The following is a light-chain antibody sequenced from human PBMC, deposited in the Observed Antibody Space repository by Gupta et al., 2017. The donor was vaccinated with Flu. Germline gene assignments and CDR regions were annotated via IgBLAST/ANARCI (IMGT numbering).Light chain of an antibody. V-gene: IGLV3-1*01. CDR2: QDS. CDR3: QAWDSSINWV. CDR1: KLGDKY. J-gene: IGLJ3*02. Sequence: SYELTQPPSVSVSPGPTARITCSGDKLGDKYACWYQQKPGQSPVLVIYQDSKRPSGIPERFSGSNSGNTATLTISGTQAMDEADYYCQAWDSSINWVFGGGTKLTVL.